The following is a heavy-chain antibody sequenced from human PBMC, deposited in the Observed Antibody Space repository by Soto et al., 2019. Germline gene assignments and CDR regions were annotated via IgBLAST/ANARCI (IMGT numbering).Heavy chain of an antibody. D-gene: IGHD4-4*01. CDR2: ISYDGSNK. V-gene: IGHV3-30-3*01. Sequence: QVQLVESGGGVVQPGRSLRLSCAASGFTFSSYAMHWVRQAPGKGLEWVAVISYDGSNKYYADSVKVRFTISRDNSKNTLYLQMNSLRAEDTAVYYCARAPGHYSIIFFDYWGQGTLVTVSS. J-gene: IGHJ4*02. CDR3: ARAPGHYSIIFFDY. CDR1: GFTFSSYA.